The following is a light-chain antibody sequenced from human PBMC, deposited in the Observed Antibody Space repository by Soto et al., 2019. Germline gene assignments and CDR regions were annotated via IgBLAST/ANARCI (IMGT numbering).Light chain of an antibody. CDR3: HQYNNWPRT. V-gene: IGKV3-15*01. J-gene: IGKJ1*01. CDR2: GAS. Sequence: EVVLTQSPSTLSVSEGERVTITCRASHSVISNLAWYQQKLGQAPRLLIYGASTRSTDVPPRFSGSGSGTQFTPTISSLQPEDFATYYCHQYNNWPRTFGQGTKVDNK. CDR1: HSVISN.